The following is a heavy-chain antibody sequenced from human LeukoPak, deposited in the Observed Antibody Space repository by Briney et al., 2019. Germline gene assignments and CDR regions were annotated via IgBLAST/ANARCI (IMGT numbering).Heavy chain of an antibody. CDR2: INPNSGDT. V-gene: IGHV1-2*02. D-gene: IGHD3-10*01. CDR3: ARELHGSGSYSFDY. J-gene: IGHJ4*02. CDR1: GYTFTGYY. Sequence: ASVKVSCKASGYTFTGYYMHWVRQAPGQGLEWMGWINPNSGDTNYAQKFQGRVTMTRDTSISTAYMELSRLRSDETAVYYCARELHGSGSYSFDYWGQGTLVTVSS.